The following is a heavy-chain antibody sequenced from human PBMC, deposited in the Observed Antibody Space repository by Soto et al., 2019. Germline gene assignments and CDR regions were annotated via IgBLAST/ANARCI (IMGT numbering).Heavy chain of an antibody. CDR3: ARVRGYYDSSGFDY. Sequence: QVQLVESGGGLVKPGGSLRLSCAASGFTFSDYYMSWIRQAPGKGLEWVSYISGGGGSTIQYADSVKGRFTISRDNAKNSLYLQMNSLSVADTAVYYCARVRGYYDSSGFDYWGQGTPVTVSS. J-gene: IGHJ4*02. CDR2: ISGGGGSTI. V-gene: IGHV3-11*01. D-gene: IGHD3-22*01. CDR1: GFTFSDYY.